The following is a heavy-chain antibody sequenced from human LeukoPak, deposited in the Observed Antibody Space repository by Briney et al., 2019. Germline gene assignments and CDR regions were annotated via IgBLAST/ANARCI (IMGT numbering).Heavy chain of an antibody. Sequence: SETLSLTCAVYGESFSGFDWTWIRQPPGKGLEWIGEINHSGSTNYNPSLKSRVTVSADTSKNQFSLKLTSVTAADTAVYYCATRENWNYVPLEWGNWFDPWGQGTLVTVSS. CDR3: ATRENWNYVPLEWGNWFDP. V-gene: IGHV4-34*01. J-gene: IGHJ5*02. D-gene: IGHD1-7*01. CDR1: GESFSGFD. CDR2: INHSGST.